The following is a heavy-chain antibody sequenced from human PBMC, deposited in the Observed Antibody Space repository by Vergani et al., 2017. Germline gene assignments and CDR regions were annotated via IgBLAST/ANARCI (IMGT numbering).Heavy chain of an antibody. CDR1: GFTFSSYG. CDR3: AKGGVGADTRYYYMDV. Sequence: QVQLVESGGGVVQPGGSLRLSCAASGFTFSSYGMHWVCQAPCKGLEWVSGISGSGATSYYAESMKGRLAMSRDNSKNTVYVQMNNLKPEDTAVYYCAKGGVGADTRYYYMDVWGKGTTVTVSS. CDR2: ISGSGATS. J-gene: IGHJ6*03. V-gene: IGHV3-NL1*01. D-gene: IGHD1-26*01.